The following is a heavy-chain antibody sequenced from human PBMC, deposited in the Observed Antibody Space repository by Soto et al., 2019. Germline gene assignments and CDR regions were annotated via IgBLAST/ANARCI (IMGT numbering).Heavy chain of an antibody. V-gene: IGHV3-30-3*01. CDR2: ISNDGSNK. CDR3: ARGRHGNDY. D-gene: IGHD2-15*01. J-gene: IGHJ4*02. CDR1: GFSFSSYA. Sequence: QVHLVESGGGVVQPGRSLRLSCAASGFSFSSYAMHWLRQAPGEGLEWVAVISNDGSNKFFADSVKGRFFISRDNSNNALFLDMDSLSHEDTAVYYCARGRHGNDYWGQGSLV.